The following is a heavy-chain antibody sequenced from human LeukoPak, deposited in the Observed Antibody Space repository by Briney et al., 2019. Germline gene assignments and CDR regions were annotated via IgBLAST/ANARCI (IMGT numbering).Heavy chain of an antibody. CDR2: IYTSGST. CDR3: ARDRNQDYDSSGSGFDY. D-gene: IGHD3-22*01. V-gene: IGHV4-4*07. CDR1: GGSISSYY. J-gene: IGHJ4*02. Sequence: SENLSLTCTVSGGSISSYYWSWIRQPAGKGLEWIGRIYTSGSTNYNPSLKSRVTMSVDTSKNQFSLKLSSVTAADTAVYYCARDRNQDYDSSGSGFDYWGQGTLVTVSS.